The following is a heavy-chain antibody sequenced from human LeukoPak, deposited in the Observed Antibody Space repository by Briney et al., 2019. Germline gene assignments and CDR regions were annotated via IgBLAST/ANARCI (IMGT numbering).Heavy chain of an antibody. J-gene: IGHJ4*02. D-gene: IGHD6-19*01. CDR2: IYPGDSTT. Sequence: GESLKISCKGSGFSFPNYWIAWVRQMPGKGLEWMGIIYPGDSTTRYSPSFQGQVTISADKSVITAHLQWRSLKASDTAIYYCARHFRSPKAVADPYYFDSWGQGTLVTVSS. V-gene: IGHV5-51*01. CDR1: GFSFPNYW. CDR3: ARHFRSPKAVADPYYFDS.